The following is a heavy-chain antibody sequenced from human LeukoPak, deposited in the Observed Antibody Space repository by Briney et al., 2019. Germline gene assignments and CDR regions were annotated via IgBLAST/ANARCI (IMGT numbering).Heavy chain of an antibody. CDR1: GSSISSYY. D-gene: IGHD5-18*01. CDR2: IYYSGST. J-gene: IGHJ3*02. CDR3: ARRWGYSYGRTVAFDI. Sequence: SETLSLTCTVSGSSISSYYWSWIRQPPGKGLEWIGYIYYSGSTNYNPSLKSRVTISVDTSKNQFSLKLSSVTAADTAVYYCARRWGYSYGRTVAFDIWGQGTMVTVSS. V-gene: IGHV4-59*08.